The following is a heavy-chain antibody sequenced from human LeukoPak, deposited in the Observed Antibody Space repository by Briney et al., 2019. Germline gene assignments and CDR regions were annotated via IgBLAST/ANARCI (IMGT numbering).Heavy chain of an antibody. CDR2: TYYRSKWYN. CDR1: GDSVSSNSAA. D-gene: IGHD1-20*01. Sequence: SQTLSLTCAISGDSVSSNSAAWNWIRQSPSRGLEWLGRTYYRSKWYNDYAVSVKSRITINPDTSKDQFSLQLNSVTPEDTAVYYCARDQYNWNGETYYYYYGMDVWGQGTTVTVSS. CDR3: ARDQYNWNGETYYYYYGMDV. J-gene: IGHJ6*02. V-gene: IGHV6-1*01.